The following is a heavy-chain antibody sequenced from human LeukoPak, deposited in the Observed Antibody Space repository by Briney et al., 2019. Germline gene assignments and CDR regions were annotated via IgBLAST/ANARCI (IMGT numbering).Heavy chain of an antibody. CDR2: IYYSGST. CDR1: GGSISSSSYY. D-gene: IGHD4-17*01. V-gene: IGHV4-39*07. J-gene: IGHJ3*02. CDR3: ARGATVTPRRELSAFDI. Sequence: SETLSLTCTVSGGSISSSSYYWGWIRQPPGKGLEWIGSIYYSGSTYYNPFRKSRVTISVDTSKNQFSLKLSSVTAADTAVYYCARGATVTPRRELSAFDIWGQGTMVTVSS.